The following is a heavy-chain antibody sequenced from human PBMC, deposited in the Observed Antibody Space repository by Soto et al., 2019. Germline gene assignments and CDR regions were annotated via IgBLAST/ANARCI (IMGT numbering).Heavy chain of an antibody. CDR3: ARWNLAGPTIDAFDL. CDR2: IWYHGNKE. CDR1: GFTFSRNG. Sequence: QEQLVESGGGVVQPGRSLRLSCAASGFTFSRNGMHWIRQAPGKGLEWVAIIWYHGNKENYADSVRGRFTISRDNSKNTVHLQMDSLRVEDTAVHYCARWNLAGPTIDAFDLWGQGTLVTVSS. D-gene: IGHD5-12*01. J-gene: IGHJ3*01. V-gene: IGHV3-33*01.